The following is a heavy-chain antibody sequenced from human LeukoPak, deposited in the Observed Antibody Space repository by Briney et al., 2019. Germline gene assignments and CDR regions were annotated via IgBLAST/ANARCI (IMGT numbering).Heavy chain of an antibody. CDR2: INPNSGGT. V-gene: IGHV1-2*02. J-gene: IGHJ6*02. CDR1: GYTFTGYY. Sequence: ASVKVSCKASGYTFTGYYMHWVRQAPGQGLEWMGWINPNSGGTNYAQKFQGRVTMTRDTSISTAYMELSRLRSDDTAVYYCARSPLRYCSSTSCYPTGGYYYGMDVWGQGTTVTVSS. CDR3: ARSPLRYCSSTSCYPTGGYYYGMDV. D-gene: IGHD2-2*01.